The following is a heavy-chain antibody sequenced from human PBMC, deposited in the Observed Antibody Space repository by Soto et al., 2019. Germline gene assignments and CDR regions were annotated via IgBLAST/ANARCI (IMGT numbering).Heavy chain of an antibody. CDR1: GYTFTFRY. V-gene: IGHV1-45*02. D-gene: IGHD1-1*01. CDR3: ARSPFAGSDAFDI. Sequence: QMQLVQSGAEVKKTGSSVKVSCKASGYTFTFRYLHWVRQAPGQALEWMGWITPFKSDTNYAQKFQDRVTITRDRSVSTAYMELSNLRSDDTAMYYCARSPFAGSDAFDICGQGTMVTVSS. J-gene: IGHJ3*02. CDR2: ITPFKSDT.